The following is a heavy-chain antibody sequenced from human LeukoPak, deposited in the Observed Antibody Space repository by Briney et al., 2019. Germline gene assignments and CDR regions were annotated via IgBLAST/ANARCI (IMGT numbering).Heavy chain of an antibody. CDR2: ISSSSIYI. Sequence: PGGSLRLSCAASGFTFSRNSMNWVRQAPGKGLEWVSSISSSSIYIYYADSVKGRFTISRDNARNSLYLQINSLRAEDTAVYYCAREEGGKLGIDYYFDYWGQGTLVTVSS. CDR3: AREEGGKLGIDYYFDY. V-gene: IGHV3-21*01. CDR1: GFTFSRNS. J-gene: IGHJ4*02. D-gene: IGHD7-27*01.